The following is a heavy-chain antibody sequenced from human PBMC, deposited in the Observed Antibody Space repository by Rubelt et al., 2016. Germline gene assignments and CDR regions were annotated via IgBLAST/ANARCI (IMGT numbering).Heavy chain of an antibody. CDR2: LNHIGST. J-gene: IGHJ4*02. CDR3: ARGRGRFDY. D-gene: IGHD3-10*01. CDR1: GGSFSGYY. V-gene: IGHV4-34*01. Sequence: QVQLQQWGAGLLKPSETLSLTCAVYGGSFSGYYWTWIRQPPGKGLEWIGELNHIGSTNYNPSLKSRVTISVDTAQNQFSRKLSSGTAADTAVYYCARGRGRFDYWGQGTLVTVSS.